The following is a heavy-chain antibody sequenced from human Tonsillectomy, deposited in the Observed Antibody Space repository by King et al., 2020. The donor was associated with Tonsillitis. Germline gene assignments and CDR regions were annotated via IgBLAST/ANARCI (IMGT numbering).Heavy chain of an antibody. CDR1: GYTFTNYY. J-gene: IGHJ6*02. V-gene: IGHV1-46*01. CDR2: INPSGGST. CDR3: ARELQQLHCDPYYYYGMDV. D-gene: IGHD6-13*01. Sequence: QLVQSGAGVKKPGASVRVSCKASGYTFTNYYMHWVRQAPGQGLEWMGIINPSGGSTSYAQKFQGRVTMTRDTSTSTVYMELSSLRSEDTAVYYCARELQQLHCDPYYYYGMDVWGQGTTVTVSS.